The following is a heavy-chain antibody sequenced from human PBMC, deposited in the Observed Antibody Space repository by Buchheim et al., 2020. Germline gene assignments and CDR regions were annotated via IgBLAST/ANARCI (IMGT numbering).Heavy chain of an antibody. CDR1: GFNSSNYY. D-gene: IGHD3-10*01. Sequence: VQLLESGGGLVKPGGSLRLSCAASGFNSSNYYMSWIRQAPGKGLEWVSYISHSGSNINYADSVKGRFTISRDNDKNSLYLQMRSMRVEDTVLYYCARVPDGVDYWGQGTL. CDR3: ARVPDGVDY. CDR2: ISHSGSNI. V-gene: IGHV3-11*01. J-gene: IGHJ4*02.